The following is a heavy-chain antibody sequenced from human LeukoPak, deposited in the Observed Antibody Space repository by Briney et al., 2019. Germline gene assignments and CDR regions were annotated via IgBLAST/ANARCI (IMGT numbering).Heavy chain of an antibody. CDR1: GGSISSSY. D-gene: IGHD1-26*01. Sequence: SETLSLTCTVSGGSISSSYWSWIRQPPGKGLEWIGYIYGSGSTNYNPSLKSRVTISVDTSKNLFSLKLSSVTAADTAVYYCARLQYTGSYYPDYWSQGILVTVSS. CDR2: IYGSGST. J-gene: IGHJ4*02. V-gene: IGHV4-59*08. CDR3: ARLQYTGSYYPDY.